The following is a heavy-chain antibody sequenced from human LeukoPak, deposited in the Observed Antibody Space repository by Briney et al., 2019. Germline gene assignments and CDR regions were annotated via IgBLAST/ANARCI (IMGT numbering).Heavy chain of an antibody. CDR1: GYTFTGYD. D-gene: IGHD6-6*01. CDR3: ARGLSPVEYSSSYWFDP. CDR2: MNPNSGNT. J-gene: IGHJ5*02. Sequence: GASVKVSCKASGYTFTGYDINWVRQATGQGLEWMGWMNPNSGNTGYAQKFQGRVTITRNTSISTAYMELSSLRSEDTAVYYCARGLSPVEYSSSYWFDPWGQGTLVTVSS. V-gene: IGHV1-8*03.